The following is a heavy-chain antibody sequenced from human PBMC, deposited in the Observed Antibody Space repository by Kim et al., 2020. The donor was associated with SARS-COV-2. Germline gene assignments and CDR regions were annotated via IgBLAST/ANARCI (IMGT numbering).Heavy chain of an antibody. CDR3: ASPPAGSWYSYYYGMDV. CDR1: GYTFTGYY. D-gene: IGHD6-13*01. Sequence: ASVKVSCKASGYTFTGYYMHWVRQAPGQGLEWMGWINPNSGGTNYAQKFQGRVTMTRDTSISTAYMELSRLRSDDTAVYYCASPPAGSWYSYYYGMDVWGQGTTVTVSS. J-gene: IGHJ6*02. V-gene: IGHV1-2*02. CDR2: INPNSGGT.